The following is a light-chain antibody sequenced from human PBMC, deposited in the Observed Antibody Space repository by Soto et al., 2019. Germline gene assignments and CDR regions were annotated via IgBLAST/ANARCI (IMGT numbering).Light chain of an antibody. CDR1: QSVSSSY. CDR2: GAS. J-gene: IGKJ2*01. Sequence: ELVLTQSPGTLSLSPGERATLSCRASQSVSSSYLAWYQQKPGQAPRLLIYGASSRATGIPDRFSGSGSGTDFTLTISRLEPEDFAVYYCQQYGSSPYTFGQGTKLVIK. V-gene: IGKV3-20*01. CDR3: QQYGSSPYT.